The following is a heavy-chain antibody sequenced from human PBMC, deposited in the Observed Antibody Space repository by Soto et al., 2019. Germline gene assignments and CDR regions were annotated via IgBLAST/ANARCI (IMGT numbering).Heavy chain of an antibody. V-gene: IGHV3-30-3*01. J-gene: IGHJ6*02. CDR2: ISYDGSNK. CDR1: GFTFSSYA. D-gene: IGHD2-15*01. Sequence: QVQLVESGGGVVQPGRSLRLSCAASGFTFSSYAMHWVRQAPGKGLEWVAVISYDGSNKYYADSVKGRFTISRDNSKNTLYLQMNSLRAEDTAVYYCARAYCSGGSCYSGGYYYGMDVWGQGTTVTVSS. CDR3: ARAYCSGGSCYSGGYYYGMDV.